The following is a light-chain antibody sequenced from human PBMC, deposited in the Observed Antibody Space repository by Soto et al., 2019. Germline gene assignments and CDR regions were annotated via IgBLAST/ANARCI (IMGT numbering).Light chain of an antibody. Sequence: QSALTQPAYVSGSPGQSITISCTGTSSDVGGYNYVSWYQEHPGKATKLMIYEVSNRPSGVSNRFSGSKSGNTASLTISWLQAEDEADYYCSSYTRSSTLVVFGGGTKLTVL. CDR2: EVS. CDR1: SSDVGGYNY. CDR3: SSYTRSSTLVV. V-gene: IGLV2-14*01. J-gene: IGLJ2*01.